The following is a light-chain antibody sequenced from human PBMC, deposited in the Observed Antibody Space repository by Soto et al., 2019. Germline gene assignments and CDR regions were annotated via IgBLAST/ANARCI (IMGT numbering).Light chain of an antibody. Sequence: ALAQPPSVSGAPGQKVTISCTGSSSNIGAGYDLHWYQQLPGTAPKLLLYGNSNRPSGVPDRFSGSKSGTSASLAITGLQAEDEADYYCQSYDSSLSAYVFGTGTKVTVL. CDR1: SSNIGAGYD. V-gene: IGLV1-40*01. CDR3: QSYDSSLSAYV. CDR2: GNS. J-gene: IGLJ1*01.